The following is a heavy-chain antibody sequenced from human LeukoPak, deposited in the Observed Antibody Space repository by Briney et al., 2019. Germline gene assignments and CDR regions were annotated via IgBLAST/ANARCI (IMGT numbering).Heavy chain of an antibody. Sequence: ASVKVSCKASGYTFTRYDINWVRQAPGQGLEWMGWLNPGRGKAGYAPEFQGRVTFTRDTSINTVFMELSSPRSTDTAVYYCARESHCSGGTCYLTAFDVWGQGTLLTVSS. CDR2: LNPGRGKA. CDR1: GYTFTRYD. D-gene: IGHD2-8*02. CDR3: ARESHCSGGTCYLTAFDV. V-gene: IGHV1-8*03. J-gene: IGHJ3*01.